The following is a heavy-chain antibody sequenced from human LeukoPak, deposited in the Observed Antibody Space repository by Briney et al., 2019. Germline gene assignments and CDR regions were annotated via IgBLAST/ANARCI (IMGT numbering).Heavy chain of an antibody. CDR3: ARHAQLGLRYLDL. Sequence: SETLSLTCTVSGGSISSYYWSWIRQPPGKGLEWIGYIYTSGSTNYNPSLKSRVTISVDTSKNQFSLKLSSVTAADTAVYYCARHAQLGLRYLDLWGRGTLVTVSS. J-gene: IGHJ2*01. CDR1: GGSISSYY. V-gene: IGHV4-4*09. CDR2: IYTSGST. D-gene: IGHD1-1*01.